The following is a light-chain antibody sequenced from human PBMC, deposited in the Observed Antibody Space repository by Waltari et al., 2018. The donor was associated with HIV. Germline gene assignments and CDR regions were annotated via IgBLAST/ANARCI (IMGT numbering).Light chain of an antibody. CDR3: CSYAGSSTYVV. CDR2: EVS. CDR1: SSDVGSYNL. Sequence: QSALTQPASVSGSPGQSITISCTGTSSDVGSYNLVSWYQQHPGKAPKLMIYEVSKRPSGVSNRFAGSKSGNTAALTISWLQAEDEADYYCCSYAGSSTYVVFGGGTKLTVL. V-gene: IGLV2-23*02. J-gene: IGLJ2*01.